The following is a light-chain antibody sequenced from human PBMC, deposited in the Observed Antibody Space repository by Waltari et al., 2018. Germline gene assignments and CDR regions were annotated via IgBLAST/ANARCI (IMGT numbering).Light chain of an antibody. V-gene: IGLV1-40*01. CDR2: GST. J-gene: IGLJ3*02. Sequence: QSVLTQPPSVSGAPGPRVTISCTGSGSNIGDGHAFHCYQQLPRAAPKRLIYGSTSRPLGVPARFFGSTSGASASLAIIGLQAEDEADYYCQSYDTSLSVVFGGGTKLTVL. CDR1: GSNIGDGHA. CDR3: QSYDTSLSVV.